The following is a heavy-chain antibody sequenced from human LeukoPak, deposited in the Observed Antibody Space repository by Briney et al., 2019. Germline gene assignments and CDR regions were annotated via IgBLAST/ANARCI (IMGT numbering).Heavy chain of an antibody. Sequence: SVKVSCKASGGTFSSYAISWVRQAPGQGLEWMGGIIPIFGTANYAQKFQGRVTITTDESTSTAYMELSSLRSEDTAVYYCARGPSRVGWFIDYWGRGTLVTVSS. D-gene: IGHD3-3*01. V-gene: IGHV1-69*05. J-gene: IGHJ4*02. CDR1: GGTFSSYA. CDR2: IIPIFGTA. CDR3: ARGPSRVGWFIDY.